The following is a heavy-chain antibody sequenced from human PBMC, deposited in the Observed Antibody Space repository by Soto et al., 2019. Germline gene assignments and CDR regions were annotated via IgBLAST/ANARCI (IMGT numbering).Heavy chain of an antibody. Sequence: QVQLVQSGAEVKKPGASVKVSCKASGYTFTSYDINWVRQATGQGLEWMGWMNPNSGNTGYAQKFQGRVTMTRNTAISTAYMERSSMTSEDTAVYYCAGSAEFLEWLTEFDPWGQGTLVTVSS. J-gene: IGHJ5*02. CDR3: AGSAEFLEWLTEFDP. V-gene: IGHV1-8*01. CDR1: GYTFTSYD. CDR2: MNPNSGNT. D-gene: IGHD3-3*01.